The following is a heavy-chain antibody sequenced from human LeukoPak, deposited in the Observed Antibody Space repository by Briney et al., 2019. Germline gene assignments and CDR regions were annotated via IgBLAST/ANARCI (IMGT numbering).Heavy chain of an antibody. CDR3: ATSRRTFWYFDL. CDR2: LSSG. Sequence: GGSLRLSCAASELTLRSYVMTWVRQAPGKGLEWVSGLSSGYADSVKGRFTISSDNSRNTLYLQMNGLRAEDTAVYYCATSRRTFWYFDLWGRGTLVTVS. J-gene: IGHJ2*01. CDR1: ELTLRSYV. V-gene: IGHV3-23*01.